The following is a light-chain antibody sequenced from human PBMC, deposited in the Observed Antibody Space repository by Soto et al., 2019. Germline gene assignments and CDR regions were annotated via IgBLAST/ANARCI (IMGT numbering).Light chain of an antibody. CDR1: QGISSN. CDR3: QQYDNLPLA. Sequence: IQLTQSPSSLSASVRDRVTITCRASQGISSNLAWYQQKPGKAPKLLIYAASTLQRGVPSRFGGSESGTDFPFTISNLQPEDGATYYCQQYDNLPLALGGGTKVDTK. J-gene: IGKJ4*01. V-gene: IGKV1-9*01. CDR2: AAS.